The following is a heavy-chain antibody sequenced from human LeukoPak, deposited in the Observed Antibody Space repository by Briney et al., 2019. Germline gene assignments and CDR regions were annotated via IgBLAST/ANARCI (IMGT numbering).Heavy chain of an antibody. D-gene: IGHD6-19*01. Sequence: PGRSLRLSCAASGFTFSSYAMHWVRQAPGKGLEWVAVISYDGSNKYYADSVKGRFTISRDNSKNTLYLQMNSLRAEDTAVYYCAKDVAIAVAASYWGQGTLVTVSS. V-gene: IGHV3-30-3*01. J-gene: IGHJ4*02. CDR1: GFTFSSYA. CDR3: AKDVAIAVAASY. CDR2: ISYDGSNK.